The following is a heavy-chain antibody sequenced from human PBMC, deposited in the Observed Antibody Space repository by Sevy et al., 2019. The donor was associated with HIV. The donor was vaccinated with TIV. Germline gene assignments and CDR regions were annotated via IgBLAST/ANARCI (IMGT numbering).Heavy chain of an antibody. J-gene: IGHJ6*02. V-gene: IGHV3-9*03. CDR1: GFNFDDYA. CDR2: ISWNSGSI. CDR3: AKGPCLYYYYAMDV. Sequence: GGCLRLSCAASGFNFDDYAMHCVRQAPGKGLEWVSGISWNSGSIGYADSVKGRFTISRDNAKKSLFLQMNSLRTEDMALYYCAKGPCLYYYYAMDVWGQGTMVTVSS.